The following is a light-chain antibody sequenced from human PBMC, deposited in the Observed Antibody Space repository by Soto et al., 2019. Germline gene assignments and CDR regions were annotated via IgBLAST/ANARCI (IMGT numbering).Light chain of an antibody. Sequence: QSVLTQPASVSESPGQSITISCTGSSSDVGGYKYVSWYQQHPGKAPKLLIYDVTNRPSGVSNRFSGSKSGYTASLTISGLQSEDEADYYCSSYAGSSTWVVFGGGTQLTVL. CDR3: SSYAGSSTWVV. CDR1: SSDVGGYKY. J-gene: IGLJ2*01. CDR2: DVT. V-gene: IGLV2-14*01.